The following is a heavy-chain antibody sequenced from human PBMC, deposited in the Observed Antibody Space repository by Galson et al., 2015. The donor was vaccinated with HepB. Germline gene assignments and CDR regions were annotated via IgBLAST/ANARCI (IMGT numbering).Heavy chain of an antibody. V-gene: IGHV3-7*03. CDR3: ARAGSGWYGAND. CDR2: IKTDGSET. J-gene: IGHJ4*02. CDR1: GFTFNIYW. D-gene: IGHD6-19*01. Sequence: SLRLSCAGSGFTFNIYWMSWVRQAPGKGLEWVANIKTDGSETNYVDSVKGRFTISRDNAKNSLYLQMNSLKVEDTAVYYCARAGSGWYGANDWSQGTLVTVSS.